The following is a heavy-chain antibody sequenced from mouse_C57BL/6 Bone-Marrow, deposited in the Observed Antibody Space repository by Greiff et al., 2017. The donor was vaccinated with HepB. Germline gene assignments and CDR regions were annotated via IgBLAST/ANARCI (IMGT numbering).Heavy chain of an antibody. Sequence: EVKVVESGGGLVQPGASLRLSCAASGFTFTDYYMSWVRQPPGKAPEWLALIRNKANGYTTEYTASVKGRFTISRDNYQNRLYLQMNTLRAEDSATYYCVKAAPFIYCAMDYWGQGTSVTVSS. V-gene: IGHV7-4*01. CDR1: GFTFTDYY. CDR3: VKAAPFIYCAMDY. D-gene: IGHD1-1*01. J-gene: IGHJ4*01. CDR2: IRNKANGYTT.